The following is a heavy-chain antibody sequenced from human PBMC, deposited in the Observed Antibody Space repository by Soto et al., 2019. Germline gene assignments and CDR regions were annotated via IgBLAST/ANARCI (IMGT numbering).Heavy chain of an antibody. CDR3: ARAVHTMVQGVRFRVDQ. V-gene: IGHV1-18*01. CDR1: GYSFTSYG. J-gene: IGHJ4*02. Sequence: QVQLVQSAGEVKKPGASVKVSCKASGYSFTSYGISWVRRAPGQGLEWMGWISPYNGHTQFVERFQGRVTMTTDTSTKTTYMELRNLRSDDTAHYYCARAVHTMVQGVRFRVDQWGQGSLVTISS. CDR2: ISPYNGHT. D-gene: IGHD3-10*01.